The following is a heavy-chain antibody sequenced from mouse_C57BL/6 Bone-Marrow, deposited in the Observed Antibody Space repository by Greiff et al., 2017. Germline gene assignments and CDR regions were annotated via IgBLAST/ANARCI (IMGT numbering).Heavy chain of an antibody. Sequence: EVKVEESGGGLVQPGGSMKLSCVASGFTFSNYWMNWVRQSPEKGLEWVAQIRLKSDNYATHYAESVKGRFTISRDDSKSSVYLQMNNLRAEDTGIYYCTWDYGSSSWYFDVWGTGTTVTVSS. CDR3: TWDYGSSSWYFDV. CDR1: GFTFSNYW. CDR2: IRLKSDNYAT. V-gene: IGHV6-3*01. D-gene: IGHD1-1*01. J-gene: IGHJ1*03.